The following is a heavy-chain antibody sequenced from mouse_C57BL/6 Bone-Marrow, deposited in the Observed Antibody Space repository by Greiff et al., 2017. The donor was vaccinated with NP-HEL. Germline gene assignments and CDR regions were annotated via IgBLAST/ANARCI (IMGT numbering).Heavy chain of an antibody. Sequence: VHVKQSGAELVRPGASVKLSCTASGFNIKDDYMHWVKQRPEQGLEWIGWIDPENGDTEYASKFQGKATITAETSSNTAYLQLSSLTSEDTAVYYCTTGDYPFYYYATDYWGQGTSVTVSS. J-gene: IGHJ4*01. CDR3: TTGDYPFYYYATDY. D-gene: IGHD2-4*01. CDR1: GFNIKDDY. CDR2: IDPENGDT. V-gene: IGHV14-4*01.